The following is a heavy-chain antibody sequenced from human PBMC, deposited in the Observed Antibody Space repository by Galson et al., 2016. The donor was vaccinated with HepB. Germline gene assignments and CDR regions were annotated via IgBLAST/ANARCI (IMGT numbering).Heavy chain of an antibody. J-gene: IGHJ4*02. CDR1: GFTFGTSW. V-gene: IGHV3-7*03. D-gene: IGHD1-26*01. Sequence: SLRLSCAASGFTFGTSWMSWVRQGPGKGLEWVATLKEDGRDKYYVDSVKGRFTISRDNAEKSLFLQMNSLRAEDTALYFCATGRGSYWGQGTLVTVSS. CDR3: ATGRGSY. CDR2: LKEDGRDK.